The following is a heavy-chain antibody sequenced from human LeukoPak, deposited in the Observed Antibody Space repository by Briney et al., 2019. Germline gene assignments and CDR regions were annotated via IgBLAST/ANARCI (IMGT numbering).Heavy chain of an antibody. Sequence: ASVKVSCKASGYTFTGYYMHWVRQAPGQGIEWLGWINPNSGGTNYAQKFQGRVTMTRDTSISTAYMELSRLRSDDTAVYYCASHRSSGRKAYDEYWGQGTLVTVSS. V-gene: IGHV1-2*02. CDR3: ASHRSSGRKAYDEY. J-gene: IGHJ4*02. CDR1: GYTFTGYY. D-gene: IGHD1-26*01. CDR2: INPNSGGT.